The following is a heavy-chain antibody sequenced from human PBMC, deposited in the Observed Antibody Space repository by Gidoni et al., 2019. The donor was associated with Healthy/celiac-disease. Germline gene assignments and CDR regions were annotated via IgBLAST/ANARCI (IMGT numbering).Heavy chain of an antibody. J-gene: IGHJ5*02. Sequence: EVQLVESVGGLVQPGGSLRLSCAASGFTVRSNSMSGVRQAPGKGLEWVSVIYSGGSTYYADSVKGRFTISRDNSKNTLYLQMNSLRAEDTAVYYCARVTMVRGVTWGQGTLVTVSS. D-gene: IGHD3-10*01. V-gene: IGHV3-66*01. CDR1: GFTVRSNS. CDR2: IYSGGST. CDR3: ARVTMVRGVT.